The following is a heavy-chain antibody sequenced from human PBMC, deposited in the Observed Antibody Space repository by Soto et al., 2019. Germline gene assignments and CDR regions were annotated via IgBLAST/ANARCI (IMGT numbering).Heavy chain of an antibody. CDR1: RGSVSSYH. V-gene: IGHV4-59*02. CDR3: ARARPAGFTHYFDR. CDR2: TSYTGNT. D-gene: IGHD3-10*01. J-gene: IGHJ5*02. Sequence: KASVRLCLPWFLARGSVSSYHCSWIQQFPGKGLEWIAYTSYTGNTNYNPSLQSRVTISLDTSKNQLSLKLTSMTAAHTAVYYCARARPAGFTHYFDRLHQGTLVTVSS.